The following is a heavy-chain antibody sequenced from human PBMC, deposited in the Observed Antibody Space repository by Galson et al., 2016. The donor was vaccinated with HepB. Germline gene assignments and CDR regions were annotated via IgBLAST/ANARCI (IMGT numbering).Heavy chain of an antibody. Sequence: CKVSGHTLTELSLHWVRQAPGKGLEWMGGFDAEEGEIIYSQNFQARVTMTEDTSTDTAYMEVSSLRSDDAAVYYCATDESSSLGDVFDVWGQGTMVIVSS. CDR2: FDAEEGEI. CDR3: ATDESSSLGDVFDV. D-gene: IGHD6-13*01. J-gene: IGHJ3*01. V-gene: IGHV1-24*01. CDR1: GHTLTELS.